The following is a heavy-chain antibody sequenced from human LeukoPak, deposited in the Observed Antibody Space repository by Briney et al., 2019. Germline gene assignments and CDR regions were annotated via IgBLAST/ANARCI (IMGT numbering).Heavy chain of an antibody. CDR2: VDPEDGET. CDR3: AKLQIPISGSSPPRDY. V-gene: IGHV1-69-2*01. J-gene: IGHJ4*02. CDR1: GYTFTDYY. D-gene: IGHD1-26*01. Sequence: ATVKIPCKVSGYTFTDYYMHWVQQAPGKGLEWMGLVDPEDGETIYAEKFQGRVTITADTSTDTAYMELSSLRSEDTAVYYCAKLQIPISGSSPPRDYWGQGTLVTVSS.